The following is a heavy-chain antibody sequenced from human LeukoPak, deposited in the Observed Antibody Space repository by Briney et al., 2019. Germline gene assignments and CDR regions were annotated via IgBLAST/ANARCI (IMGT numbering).Heavy chain of an antibody. D-gene: IGHD3-3*01. Sequence: SETLSLTCTVSGGSISSSSYYWGWVRQPPGKGLEWIGTISYSGSTYYNPSLKSRLTISVDTSKNQFSLKVSSVTAADTAVYYCARHLNGITIFGVVFDYWGQGTLVTVS. CDR2: ISYSGST. V-gene: IGHV4-39*01. CDR3: ARHLNGITIFGVVFDY. CDR1: GGSISSSSYY. J-gene: IGHJ4*02.